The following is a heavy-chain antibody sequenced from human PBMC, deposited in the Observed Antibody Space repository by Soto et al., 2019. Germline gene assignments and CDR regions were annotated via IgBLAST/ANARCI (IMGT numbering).Heavy chain of an antibody. V-gene: IGHV6-1*01. CDR2: AYYRSQWFY. J-gene: IGHJ6*02. D-gene: IGHD2-21*02. Sequence: PSQTLSITCAISGDSVSSNSAAWNWFRQSPSGGLEWLGRAYYRSQWFYDSAVSVKSRITVIPDTSKNQFSLQLSSVTPEDTAVYYCTKQKGDSRTYHCLDVWGQGTTVTLSS. CDR3: TKQKGDSRTYHCLDV. CDR1: GDSVSSNSAA.